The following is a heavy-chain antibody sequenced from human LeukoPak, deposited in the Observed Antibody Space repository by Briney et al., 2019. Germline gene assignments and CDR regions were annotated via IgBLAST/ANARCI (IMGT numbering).Heavy chain of an antibody. CDR2: IRYDGSNK. CDR1: GFTFSSYG. Sequence: SGGSLGLSCAASGFTFSSYGMHWVRQAPGKRLEWVAFIRYDGSNKYYADSVKGRFTISRDNSKNTLYLQMNSLRAEDTAVYYCATSRYYYDSSGYPEYFQHWGQGTLVTVSS. D-gene: IGHD3-22*01. J-gene: IGHJ1*01. CDR3: ATSRYYYDSSGYPEYFQH. V-gene: IGHV3-30*02.